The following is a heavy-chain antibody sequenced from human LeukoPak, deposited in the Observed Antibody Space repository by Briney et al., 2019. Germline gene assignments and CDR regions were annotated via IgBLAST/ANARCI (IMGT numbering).Heavy chain of an antibody. J-gene: IGHJ6*02. Sequence: GRSLRLSCAASGFTFSSYGMHWVRQAPGKGLEWVAVIWYDGSNKYYADSVKGRFTISRGNSKNTLYLQMNSLRAEDTAVYYCARGAYCSSTSCYEGLYYYYGMDVWGQGTTVTVSS. D-gene: IGHD2-2*01. CDR1: GFTFSSYG. CDR3: ARGAYCSSTSCYEGLYYYYGMDV. V-gene: IGHV3-33*01. CDR2: IWYDGSNK.